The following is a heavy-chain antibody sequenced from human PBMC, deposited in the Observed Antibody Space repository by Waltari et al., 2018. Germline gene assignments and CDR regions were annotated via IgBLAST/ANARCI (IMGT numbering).Heavy chain of an antibody. CDR1: GFTFSSYA. Sequence: VQLLESGGGLVQPGGSLRLSCAASGFTFSSYAMSWVRQAPGKGLEWVSAISGSGGSTDYADSVKGRFTISRDKSKNTLYLQMNSLRAEDTAVYYCAKDRPSGYGWGQNDYWGQGTLVTVSS. J-gene: IGHJ4*02. D-gene: IGHD6-13*01. CDR2: ISGSGGST. V-gene: IGHV3-23*01. CDR3: AKDRPSGYGWGQNDY.